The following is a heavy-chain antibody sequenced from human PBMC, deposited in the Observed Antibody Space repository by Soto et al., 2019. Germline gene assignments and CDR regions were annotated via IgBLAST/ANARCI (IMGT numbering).Heavy chain of an antibody. J-gene: IGHJ4*02. Sequence: QVQLVQSGPEVKKPGASVKVSCKTSGYNFTSYGLSWVRQAPGQGLEWMGWISTYKGNTNYAQKFQSRVTMTTDTSSSTANTELRGLRSDDTAEYYGAAHYQSFDYWGQGTLVTVSS. CDR3: AAHYQSFDY. V-gene: IGHV1-18*01. CDR1: GYNFTSYG. D-gene: IGHD3-10*01. CDR2: ISTYKGNT.